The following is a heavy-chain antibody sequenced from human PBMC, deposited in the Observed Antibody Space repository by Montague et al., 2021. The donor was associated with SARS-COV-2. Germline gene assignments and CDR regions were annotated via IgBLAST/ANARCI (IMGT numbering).Heavy chain of an antibody. D-gene: IGHD6-19*01. V-gene: IGHV4-61*02. J-gene: IGHJ4*02. CDR1: GGSISSGSYY. CDR3: ARDIAVASLFDY. Sequence: TLSLTCTVSGGSISSGSYYWSWIRQPAGKGLEWIGRISISGSTNYNPSLKSRVTMSVDTSKNQFSLKLSSVTAADTAVYYCARDIAVASLFDYWGQGTLVTVSS. CDR2: ISISGST.